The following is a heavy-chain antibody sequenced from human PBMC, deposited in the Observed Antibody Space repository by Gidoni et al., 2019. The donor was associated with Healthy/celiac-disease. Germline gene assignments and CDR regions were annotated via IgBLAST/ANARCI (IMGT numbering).Heavy chain of an antibody. J-gene: IGHJ4*02. V-gene: IGHV1-18*04. D-gene: IGHD2-8*01. CDR3: ARDGSPYCTNGVCGDGEFDY. CDR1: GYTFTSYG. CDR2: ISAYNGNT. Sequence: QVQLVQSGAEVKKPGASVKISCKASGYTFTSYGISWVRQAPGQGREWMGWISAYNGNTNYAQKLQGRVTMTTDTSTSTAYMELRSLRSDDTAVYYCARDGSPYCTNGVCGDGEFDYWGQGTLVTVSS.